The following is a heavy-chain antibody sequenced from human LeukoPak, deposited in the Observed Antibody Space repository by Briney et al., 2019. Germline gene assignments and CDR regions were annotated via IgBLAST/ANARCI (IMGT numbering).Heavy chain of an antibody. CDR1: GGCFSGYY. D-gene: IGHD4-11*01. CDR2: INHSGST. Sequence: SDTPSLTCAVYGGCFSGYYWSWIRQPPGKGLEWIGEINHSGSTNYNPSLESLVTISVDTSKNQFSLKLSSVTAADTAVYYYARGWSGSTRRTTPGNAAFDIWGQGTMVTVSS. J-gene: IGHJ3*02. V-gene: IGHV4-34*01. CDR3: ARGWSGSTRRTTPGNAAFDI.